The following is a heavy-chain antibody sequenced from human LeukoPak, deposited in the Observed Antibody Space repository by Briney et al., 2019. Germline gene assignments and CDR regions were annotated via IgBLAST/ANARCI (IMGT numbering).Heavy chain of an antibody. D-gene: IGHD4-23*01. CDR3: ARDPLYGGNSDAFDI. Sequence: SETLSLTCAVYGGSFSGYYWSWIRQPPGKGLEWIGEINHSGSTNYNPSLKSRVTISVDTSKNQFSLKLSSVTAADTAVYYCARDPLYGGNSDAFDIWGQGTMVTVSS. V-gene: IGHV4-34*01. CDR2: INHSGST. CDR1: GGSFSGYY. J-gene: IGHJ3*02.